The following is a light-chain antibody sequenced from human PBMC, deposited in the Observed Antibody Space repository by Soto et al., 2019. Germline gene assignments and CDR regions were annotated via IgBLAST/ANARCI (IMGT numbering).Light chain of an antibody. CDR3: QHYDTSPYT. Sequence: DIQMTQSPSFVSVSVGDRVTITCRASQSINNWLAWYQQKPGKAPKLLIYDASTLESGVSSGFSGSGSGTEFTLIISSLRPDDLATYYCQHYDTSPYTFGQGTKLEIK. CDR1: QSINNW. J-gene: IGKJ2*01. V-gene: IGKV1-5*01. CDR2: DAS.